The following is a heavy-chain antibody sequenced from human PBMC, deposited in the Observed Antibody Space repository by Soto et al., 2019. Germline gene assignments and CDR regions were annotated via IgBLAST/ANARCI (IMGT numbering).Heavy chain of an antibody. J-gene: IGHJ6*02. CDR2: ISAYNGNT. Sequence: ASVKVSCKASGYTFTSYGISWVRQAPGQGLEWMGWISAYNGNTNYAQKLQGRVTMTTDTSTSTAYMELRSLRSDDTAVYYCARGYDFWSGSHYYRMDLWGQGTKVPVX. V-gene: IGHV1-18*04. D-gene: IGHD3-3*01. CDR1: GYTFTSYG. CDR3: ARGYDFWSGSHYYRMDL.